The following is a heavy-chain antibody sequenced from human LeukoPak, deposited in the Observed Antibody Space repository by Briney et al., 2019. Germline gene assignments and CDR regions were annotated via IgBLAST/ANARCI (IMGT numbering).Heavy chain of an antibody. V-gene: IGHV4-4*07. J-gene: IGHJ4*02. Sequence: SETLSLTCTVSGGSINYYHWSWIRQPAGKGLEWIGRIYTSGSTNYNPSLKSRVTMSVDTSKNQFSLKLSSVTAADTAVYYCAGSHSSSWYQYFDYWGQGTLVTVSS. CDR1: GGSINYYH. D-gene: IGHD6-13*01. CDR3: AGSHSSSWYQYFDY. CDR2: IYTSGST.